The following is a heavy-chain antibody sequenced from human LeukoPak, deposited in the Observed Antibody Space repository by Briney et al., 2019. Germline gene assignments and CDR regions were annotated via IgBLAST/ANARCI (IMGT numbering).Heavy chain of an antibody. CDR1: GGSFSGYC. CDR3: ARGSYYYGSGSYSRKNDY. V-gene: IGHV4-34*01. Sequence: PSQTLSLTCAVYGGSFSGYCWSWIRQPPGKGLEWIGEINHSGSTNYNPSLKSRVTISVDTSKNQFSLKLSSVTAADTAVYYCARGSYYYGSGSYSRKNDYWGQGTLVTVSS. J-gene: IGHJ4*02. CDR2: INHSGST. D-gene: IGHD3-10*01.